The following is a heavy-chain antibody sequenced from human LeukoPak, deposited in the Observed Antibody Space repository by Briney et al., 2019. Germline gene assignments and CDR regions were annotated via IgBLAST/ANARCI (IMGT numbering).Heavy chain of an antibody. CDR1: GGSISDYF. CDR2: VYYIGKP. V-gene: IGHV4-59*12. CDR3: ARRFRTGGDPHHDAYDV. Sequence: SETLSLTCSVSGGSISDYFWGWIRQPPGKGLEWIGHVYYIGKPTCSPSLESRVSISVDTSKNQFSLELTSVTAADTAVYYCARRFRTGGDPHHDAYDVWGQGTVVTVSS. D-gene: IGHD3-16*01. J-gene: IGHJ3*01.